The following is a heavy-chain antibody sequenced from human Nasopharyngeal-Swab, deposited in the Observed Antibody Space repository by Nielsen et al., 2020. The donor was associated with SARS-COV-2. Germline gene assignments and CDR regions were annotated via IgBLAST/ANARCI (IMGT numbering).Heavy chain of an antibody. CDR1: GFTFSNYA. CDR2: ISARGTST. Sequence: GGSLRLSCVASGFTFSNYAMSWARQAPGKGLEWVSTISARGTSTFYVDSVKGRFTISRDNSKNTLYLQMNSLRAEDTALYYCVKGGYLHDYINYGDWFDPWGLGTLVTVSS. J-gene: IGHJ5*02. D-gene: IGHD4-11*01. V-gene: IGHV3-23*01. CDR3: VKGGYLHDYINYGDWFDP.